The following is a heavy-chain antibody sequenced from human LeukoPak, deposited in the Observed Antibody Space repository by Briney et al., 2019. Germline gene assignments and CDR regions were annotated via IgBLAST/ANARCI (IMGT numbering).Heavy chain of an antibody. V-gene: IGHV1-69*05. Sequence: SVKVSFKASVPTFTSYAINWVRQAPGQGLEWMGGFIPIFGSPTYAQKFQGRVSFTTDESTDTAYMELSNLGSDDTAVFYCAGFFYDSSGAAFDIWGQGTMVTVSS. J-gene: IGHJ3*02. CDR1: VPTFTSYA. CDR2: FIPIFGSP. CDR3: AGFFYDSSGAAFDI. D-gene: IGHD3-22*01.